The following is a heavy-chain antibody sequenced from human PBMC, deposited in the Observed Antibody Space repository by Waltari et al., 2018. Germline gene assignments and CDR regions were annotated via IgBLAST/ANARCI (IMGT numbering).Heavy chain of an antibody. CDR2: IKQDGSEK. CDR3: ARAASGSYYSFDY. V-gene: IGHV3-7*01. D-gene: IGHD1-26*01. Sequence: EVQLVESGGGLVQPGVSLRLSCAASGFTFSSYWMSWVRQAPGKGREWVANIKQDGSEKYYVDSVKGRFTISRDNAKNSLYLQMNSLRAEDTAVYYCARAASGSYYSFDYWGQGTLVTVSS. CDR1: GFTFSSYW. J-gene: IGHJ4*02.